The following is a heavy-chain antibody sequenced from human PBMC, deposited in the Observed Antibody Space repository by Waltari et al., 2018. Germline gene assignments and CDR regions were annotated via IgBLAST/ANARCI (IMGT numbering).Heavy chain of an antibody. J-gene: IGHJ3*02. CDR1: GYTFTSYA. Sequence: QSGAEVKKPGASVKVSCKASGYTFTSYAMHWVRQSPGQRLEWMGWINAGKGNTKYSQKFQGRVTLTRDTTASTSYMELSSLRSEDTAVYYCARDKYCGGDCYFDAVDIWGQGTMVTVSS. CDR3: ARDKYCGGDCYFDAVDI. D-gene: IGHD2-21*01. V-gene: IGHV1-3*01. CDR2: INAGKGNT.